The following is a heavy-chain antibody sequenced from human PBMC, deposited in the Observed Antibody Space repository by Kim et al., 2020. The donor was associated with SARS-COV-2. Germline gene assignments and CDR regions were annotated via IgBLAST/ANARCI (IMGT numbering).Heavy chain of an antibody. J-gene: IGHJ4*02. CDR2: T. D-gene: IGHD3-10*02. V-gene: IGHV4-30-2*01. CDR3: VRDRLFGGGY. Sequence: TYYNPSLKRRVTISIDTSKSQFSLKLSSVTAADSAVYFCVRDRLFGGGYWGQGTLGTVSS.